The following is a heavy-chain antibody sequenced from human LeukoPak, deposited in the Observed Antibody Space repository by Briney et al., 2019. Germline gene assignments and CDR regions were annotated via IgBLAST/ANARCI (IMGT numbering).Heavy chain of an antibody. D-gene: IGHD6-13*01. CDR1: GVSISTYY. CDR3: AKHGGSWTFDY. Sequence: SETLSLACTVSGVSISTYYWSWIRQPPGKGVEWIGYLYDSGSTNYNPSLKSRVTISVDTSKNQFSLKLSSVTAADTAMYYCAKHGGSWTFDYWGQGTLVTVSS. V-gene: IGHV4-59*08. CDR2: LYDSGST. J-gene: IGHJ4*02.